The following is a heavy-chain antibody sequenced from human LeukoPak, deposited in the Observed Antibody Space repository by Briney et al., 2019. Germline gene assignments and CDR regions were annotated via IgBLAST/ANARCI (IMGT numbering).Heavy chain of an antibody. CDR3: SKSRYNYDNRGSYYEDY. Sequence: ASVKVSCKASGYTFTSYGISWVRQAPGQGLEWMGWISAYNGNTNYAQKPQGRVTMTTDTSTSTAYMELRSLRSDDTAVYFCSKSRYNYDNRGSYYEDYWGQGTLVTVSS. V-gene: IGHV1-18*01. D-gene: IGHD3-22*01. CDR1: GYTFTSYG. CDR2: ISAYNGNT. J-gene: IGHJ4*02.